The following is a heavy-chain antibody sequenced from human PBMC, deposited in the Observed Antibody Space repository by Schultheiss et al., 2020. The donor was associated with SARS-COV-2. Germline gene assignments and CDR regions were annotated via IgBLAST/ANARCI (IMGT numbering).Heavy chain of an antibody. J-gene: IGHJ6*02. V-gene: IGHV3-33*01. CDR2: IWYDGSNK. D-gene: IGHD3-3*01. Sequence: GGSLRLSCAASGFTFSSYGMHWVRQAPGKGLEWVAVIWYDGSNKYYADSVKGRFTISRDNSKNTLYLQMNSLRAEDTAVYYCARLYYDFWGNYYYGMDVWGQGTTVTVAS. CDR1: GFTFSSYG. CDR3: ARLYYDFWGNYYYGMDV.